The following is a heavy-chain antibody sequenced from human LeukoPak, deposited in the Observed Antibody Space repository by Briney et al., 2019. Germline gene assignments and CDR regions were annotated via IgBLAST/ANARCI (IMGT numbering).Heavy chain of an antibody. CDR1: GYSFTDYW. CDR2: IYPGDSDT. Sequence: GESLKISCKGSGYSFTDYWIGWVRQVPGKGLEWTGIIYPGDSDTRYSPSFQGQVTISADKSINTAHLQWSSLKASDTAMYYCARGAAGTTPDYYYFGLDVWGQGTTVRVSS. J-gene: IGHJ6*02. V-gene: IGHV5-51*01. CDR3: ARGAAGTTPDYYYFGLDV. D-gene: IGHD1-7*01.